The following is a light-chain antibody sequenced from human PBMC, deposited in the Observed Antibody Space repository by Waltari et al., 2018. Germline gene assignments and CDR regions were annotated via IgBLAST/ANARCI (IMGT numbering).Light chain of an antibody. J-gene: IGLJ1*01. CDR2: ENN. CDR1: SSNIGKNY. V-gene: IGLV1-51*02. Sequence: QSVLTQPPSVSAAPGQKVTISCSGSSSNIGKNYVSWDQQLPGTAPKLLIYENNTRPACIPERFSGSKSGTSATVGITGLQTGEEADYYCVTCDSSLSAYVFGTGPKVTV. CDR3: VTCDSSLSAYV.